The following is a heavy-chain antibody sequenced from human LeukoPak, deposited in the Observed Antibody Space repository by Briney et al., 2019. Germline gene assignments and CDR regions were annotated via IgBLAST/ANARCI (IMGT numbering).Heavy chain of an antibody. CDR2: INPNSGGT. V-gene: IGHV1-2*02. CDR1: GYTFTGYY. CDR3: ARAYYYDSSGYFDY. J-gene: IGHJ4*02. D-gene: IGHD3-22*01. Sequence: ASMKVSCKASGYTFTGYYMHWVRQAPGQGLEWMGWINPNSGGTNYAQKFQGRVTMTRDTSISTAYMELSRLRSDDTAVYYCARAYYYDSSGYFDYWGQGTLVTVSS.